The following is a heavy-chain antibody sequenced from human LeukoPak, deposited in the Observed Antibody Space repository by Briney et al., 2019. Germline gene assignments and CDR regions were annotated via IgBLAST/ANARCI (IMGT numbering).Heavy chain of an antibody. V-gene: IGHV1-46*01. CDR3: ACGGHVRVYDNSAYYGHE. Sequence: GASVKVSCKASGYTFTSYYIYWVRQAPGQGLEWMGIINPSRGSTNYAQRFQGRVTMTRDMSTSTVYMELSSLRSEDTAIYYCACGGHVRVYDNSAYYGHEWGQGTLVTVSS. D-gene: IGHD3-22*01. CDR1: GYTFTSYY. J-gene: IGHJ4*02. CDR2: INPSRGST.